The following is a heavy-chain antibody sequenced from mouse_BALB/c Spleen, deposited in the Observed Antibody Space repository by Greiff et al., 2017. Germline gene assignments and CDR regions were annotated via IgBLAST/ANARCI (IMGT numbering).Heavy chain of an antibody. CDR1: GFNIKDTY. CDR2: IDPANGNT. D-gene: IGHD3-2*01. CDR3: ARRDSSGWFAY. J-gene: IGHJ3*01. V-gene: IGHV14-3*02. Sequence: VQLQQSGAELVKPGASVKLSCTASGFNIKDTYMHWVKQRPEQGLEWIGRIDPANGNTKYDPKFQGKATITADTSSNTAYLQLSSLTSEDTAVYYCARRDSSGWFAYWGQGTLVTVSA.